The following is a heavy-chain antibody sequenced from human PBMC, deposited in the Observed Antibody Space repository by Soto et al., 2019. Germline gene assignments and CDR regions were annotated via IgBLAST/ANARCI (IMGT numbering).Heavy chain of an antibody. J-gene: IGHJ4*02. D-gene: IGHD3-16*01. CDR2: IGGSGGST. Sequence: CILQKPGKGLEWVSGIGGSGGSTYYADSVKGRFTISRDNSKNTLYLQMNSLRVEDTAVYYCARAEDDYREQDDFDFCGEARLVTLSS. V-gene: IGHV3-23*01. CDR3: ARAEDDYREQDDFDF.